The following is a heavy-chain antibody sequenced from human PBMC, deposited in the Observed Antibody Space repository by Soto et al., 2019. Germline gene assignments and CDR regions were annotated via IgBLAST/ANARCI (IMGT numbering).Heavy chain of an antibody. CDR2: VHHSWGS. CDR1: GGSISSYY. CDR3: ARQGFGPLHGLVDV. D-gene: IGHD3-10*01. Sequence: QVQLQESGPGLVKPSETLSLSCTVSGGSISSYYWRWFRQSPGKRMEWIGYVHHSWGSSYNPSLQSRVAISLDTSKHQFSLKVTSVTATDTAVYYCARQGFGPLHGLVDVWGQGTTVTVSS. J-gene: IGHJ6*02. V-gene: IGHV4-59*08.